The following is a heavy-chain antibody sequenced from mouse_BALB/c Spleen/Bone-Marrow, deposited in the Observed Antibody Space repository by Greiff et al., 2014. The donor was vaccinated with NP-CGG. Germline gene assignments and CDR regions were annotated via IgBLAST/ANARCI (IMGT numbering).Heavy chain of an antibody. CDR1: GYAFTNYL. Sequence: QVQLQQSGAELVRPGTSVKVSCKASGYAFTNYLIEWVKQRPGQGLEWIGMINPGSGGTNYNEKFKGKATLTADKSSSTAYMQLSSMTSDDSAVYFCSRRHGSYIDYWGQGTTLTVSS. CDR3: SRRHGSYIDY. D-gene: IGHD3-1*01. V-gene: IGHV1-54*01. CDR2: INPGSGGT. J-gene: IGHJ2*01.